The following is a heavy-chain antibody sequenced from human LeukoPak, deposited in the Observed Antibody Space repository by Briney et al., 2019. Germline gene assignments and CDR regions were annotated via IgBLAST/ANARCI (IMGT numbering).Heavy chain of an antibody. CDR2: ISSSGSTI. D-gene: IGHD3-10*01. CDR3: ASGTSGMVRGVVNNWFDP. V-gene: IGHV3-48*03. CDR1: GFTFSSYE. Sequence: GGSLRLSCAASGFTFSSYEMNWVRQAPGKGLEWVSYISSSGSTIYYADSVKGRFTISRDNAKNSLYLQMNSLRAEDTAVYYCASGTSGMVRGVVNNWFDPWGQGTLVTVSS. J-gene: IGHJ5*02.